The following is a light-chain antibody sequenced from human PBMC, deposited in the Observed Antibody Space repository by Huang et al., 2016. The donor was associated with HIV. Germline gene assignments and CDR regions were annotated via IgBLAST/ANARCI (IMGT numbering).Light chain of an antibody. CDR1: QGIGND. V-gene: IGKV1-6*01. CDR2: AAS. J-gene: IGKJ1*01. CDR3: LQDYNYPRT. Sequence: AIQMTQSPSSLSASVGDIVTVTCRASQGIGNDLGWYQQKPGKAPKLLIYAASSLQSGVPSRFSGSGSGTDFTLTISSLQPEDFATYYCLQDYNYPRTFGQGTKVEIK.